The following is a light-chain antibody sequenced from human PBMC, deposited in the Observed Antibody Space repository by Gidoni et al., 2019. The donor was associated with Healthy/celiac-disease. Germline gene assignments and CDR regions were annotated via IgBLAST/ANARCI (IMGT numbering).Light chain of an antibody. Sequence: DIQMTQSPSTLSASVGDRVTITCRASQSISSWLAWYQQKPGKAPKLLIYKASSLESGVPSKFSGSGSWTEFTLTISGLQPDEFATYYCQQYNSYSAFXXXTKVEIK. CDR1: QSISSW. J-gene: IGKJ1*01. CDR2: KAS. CDR3: QQYNSYSA. V-gene: IGKV1-5*03.